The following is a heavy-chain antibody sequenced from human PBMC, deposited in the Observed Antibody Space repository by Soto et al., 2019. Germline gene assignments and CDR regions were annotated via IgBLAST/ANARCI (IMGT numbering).Heavy chain of an antibody. Sequence: GGSLRLSCAASGFTFSSYAMSWVRQAPGKGLEWVSAISGSGGSTYYADSVKGRFTISRDNSKNTLYLQMNSLRAEDTAVYYCAKDLSPISSGSSPTDYWGQGTLVTVSS. V-gene: IGHV3-23*01. D-gene: IGHD1-26*01. CDR1: GFTFSSYA. J-gene: IGHJ4*02. CDR2: ISGSGGST. CDR3: AKDLSPISSGSSPTDY.